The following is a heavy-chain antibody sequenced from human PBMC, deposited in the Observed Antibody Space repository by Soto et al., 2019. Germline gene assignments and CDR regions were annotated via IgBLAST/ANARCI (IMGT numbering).Heavy chain of an antibody. D-gene: IGHD5-12*01. CDR3: ARHGRWLQSYFDY. CDR1: GGSISSYY. Sequence: XXTLSLTFTVSGGSISSYYWRWILQPPGKGLEWIGYIYYSGSTNYNPSLKSRVTISVDTSKNQFSLKLSSVTAADTAVYYCARHGRWLQSYFDYWGQGTLVTVSS. J-gene: IGHJ4*02. V-gene: IGHV4-59*08. CDR2: IYYSGST.